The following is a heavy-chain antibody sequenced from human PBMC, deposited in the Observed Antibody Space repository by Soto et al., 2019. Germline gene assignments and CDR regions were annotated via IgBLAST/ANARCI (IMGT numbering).Heavy chain of an antibody. D-gene: IGHD1-1*01. CDR2: VTGSGFTT. J-gene: IGHJ5*02. CDR3: AKDFPVQLWSFDP. CDR1: GFIFSSCA. V-gene: IGHV3-23*01. Sequence: GGSLRLSCVASGFIFSSCAMNWVRQAPGKGLEWVSSVTGSGFTTFYAESVKGRFTISRDNFENTIYLHMNSLRAEDTAVYYCAKDFPVQLWSFDPWGQGTPVTVSS.